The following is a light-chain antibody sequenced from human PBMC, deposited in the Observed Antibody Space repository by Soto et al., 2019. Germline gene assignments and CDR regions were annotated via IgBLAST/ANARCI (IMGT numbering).Light chain of an antibody. V-gene: IGKV1-39*01. J-gene: IGKJ5*01. CDR3: QQANSFPIT. Sequence: DIQMTQSPSSLSASVGDRVTITCRASQSISSYLNWYQQKPGKAPKLLIYAASSLQSGVPSRFGGSGSGTDFTLTISSLQPEDFATYYCQQANSFPITFGQGTRLEIK. CDR2: AAS. CDR1: QSISSY.